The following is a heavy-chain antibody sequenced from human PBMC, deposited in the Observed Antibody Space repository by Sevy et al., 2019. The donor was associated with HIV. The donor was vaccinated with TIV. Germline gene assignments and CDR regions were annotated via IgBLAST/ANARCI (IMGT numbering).Heavy chain of an antibody. Sequence: ASVKVSCKASGGTFSSYAISWVRQAPGQGLEWMGGIIPIFGTANYAQRFQGRVTITADESTSTAHMELSSLGSEDTAVYYCATEQEHIVVVTAIRGPFYYYYGMDVWGQGTTVTVSS. CDR1: GGTFSSYA. CDR2: IIPIFGTA. D-gene: IGHD2-21*02. J-gene: IGHJ6*02. CDR3: ATEQEHIVVVTAIRGPFYYYYGMDV. V-gene: IGHV1-69*13.